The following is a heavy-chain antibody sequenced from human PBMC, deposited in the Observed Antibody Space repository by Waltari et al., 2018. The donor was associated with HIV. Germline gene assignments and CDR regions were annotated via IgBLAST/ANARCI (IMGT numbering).Heavy chain of an antibody. Sequence: EVQLLESGGGLVQPGGSLRLSCAASGFTFSSYAMSWVRQAPGKGLEWVSAISGSGGSTYYADSVKGRFTISRDNSKNTLYLQMNSLRAEDTAVYYCAKDFTQYDFWSGYYIPGGVDYWGQGTLVTVSS. CDR1: GFTFSSYA. CDR3: AKDFTQYDFWSGYYIPGGVDY. V-gene: IGHV3-23*01. D-gene: IGHD3-3*01. CDR2: ISGSGGST. J-gene: IGHJ4*02.